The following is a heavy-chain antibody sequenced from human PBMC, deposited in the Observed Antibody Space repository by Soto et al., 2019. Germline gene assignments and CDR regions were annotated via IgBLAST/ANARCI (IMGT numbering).Heavy chain of an antibody. V-gene: IGHV3-30-3*02. Sequence: PGGSVRLSCAASGFTFSSYAMHWVRQAPGKGLEWVAVISYDGSNKYYADSVKGRFTISRDNSKNTLYLQMNSLRAEDTAVYYCANQEYYDSSGYYPNYFDYWGQGTLVTVSS. CDR2: ISYDGSNK. CDR1: GFTFSSYA. J-gene: IGHJ4*02. D-gene: IGHD3-22*01. CDR3: ANQEYYDSSGYYPNYFDY.